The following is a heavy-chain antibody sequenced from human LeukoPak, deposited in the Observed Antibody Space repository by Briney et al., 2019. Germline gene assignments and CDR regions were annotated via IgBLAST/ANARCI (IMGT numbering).Heavy chain of an antibody. CDR1: GGSISSSSYY. CDR2: IYYSGST. J-gene: IGHJ4*02. CDR3: AAPEKTYYYDSSEKKFDY. Sequence: PSETLSLTCTVSGGSISSSSYYWGWIRQPPGKGLEWIGSIYYSGSTYYNPSLKSRVTISVDTSKNQFSLKLSSVTAADTAVYYCAAPEKTYYYDSSEKKFDYWGQGTLVTVSS. V-gene: IGHV4-39*01. D-gene: IGHD3-22*01.